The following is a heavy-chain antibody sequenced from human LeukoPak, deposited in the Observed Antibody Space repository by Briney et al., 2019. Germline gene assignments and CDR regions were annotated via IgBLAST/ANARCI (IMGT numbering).Heavy chain of an antibody. CDR3: ARVYYNVLTGFPRSRGYFDY. CDR1: GFTFSSYA. Sequence: PGGSLRLSCAASGFTFSSYAMHWVRQAPGKGLEWLAVISYDGNNKHYADSVKGRFTTSRDSSKSTLYLQVDSLTTEDTAVYYCARVYYNVLTGFPRSRGYFDYWGQGTLVTVSS. V-gene: IGHV3-30*04. D-gene: IGHD3-9*01. J-gene: IGHJ4*02. CDR2: ISYDGNNK.